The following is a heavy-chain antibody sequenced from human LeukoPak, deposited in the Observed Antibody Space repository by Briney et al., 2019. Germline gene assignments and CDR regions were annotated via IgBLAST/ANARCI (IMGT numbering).Heavy chain of an antibody. J-gene: IGHJ4*02. D-gene: IGHD6-13*01. V-gene: IGHV4-34*01. Sequence: KAGGSLRLSCAASGFTFSSYAMSWVRQPPGKGLEWIGEINHSGSTNYNPSLKSRVTISVDTSKNQFSLKLSSVTAADTAVYYCARGLGSSWSRDYWGQGTLVTVSS. CDR2: INHSGST. CDR1: GFTFSSYA. CDR3: ARGLGSSWSRDY.